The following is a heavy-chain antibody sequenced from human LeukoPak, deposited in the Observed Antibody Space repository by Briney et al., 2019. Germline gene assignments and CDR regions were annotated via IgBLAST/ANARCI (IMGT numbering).Heavy chain of an antibody. CDR2: INPNSGGT. CDR3: ARDGYDFWSGYYTGDPQFDY. V-gene: IGHV1-2*02. Sequence: ASVKVSCKASGYTFTVYYMHWVRQAPGQGLEWMGWINPNSGGTNYAQKFQGRVTMTRDTSISRAYMELSRLRSDDTAVYYCARDGYDFWSGYYTGDPQFDYWGQGTLVTVSS. CDR1: GYTFTVYY. J-gene: IGHJ4*02. D-gene: IGHD3-3*01.